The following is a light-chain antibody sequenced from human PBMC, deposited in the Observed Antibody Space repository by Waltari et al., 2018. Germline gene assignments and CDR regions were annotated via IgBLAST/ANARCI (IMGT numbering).Light chain of an antibody. CDR2: AAS. CDR1: QSISNY. Sequence: DIQMTQSPSSLSASVGDRVTITCRASQSISNYINWYQQKPGRAPNLLIYAASNLQSGVPSRLSGSGSGTDFTLTISSLQPEDFATYYCQQSYSTPLTFGGGTKVEIK. CDR3: QQSYSTPLT. V-gene: IGKV1-39*01. J-gene: IGKJ4*01.